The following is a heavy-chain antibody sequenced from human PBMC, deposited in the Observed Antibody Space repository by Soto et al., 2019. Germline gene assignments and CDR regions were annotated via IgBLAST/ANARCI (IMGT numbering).Heavy chain of an antibody. CDR2: ISYDGSNK. Sequence: GGSLRLSCAASGFTFSSYGMYWVRQAPGKGLEWVAVISYDGSNKYYADSVKGRFTISRDNSKNTLYLQMNSLRAEDTAVYYCAKDGASGSYRPYYYYGMDVWGQGTTVTVSS. V-gene: IGHV3-30*18. CDR3: AKDGASGSYRPYYYYGMDV. D-gene: IGHD1-26*01. J-gene: IGHJ6*02. CDR1: GFTFSSYG.